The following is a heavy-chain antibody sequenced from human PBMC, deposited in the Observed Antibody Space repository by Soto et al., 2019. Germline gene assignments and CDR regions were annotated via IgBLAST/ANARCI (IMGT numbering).Heavy chain of an antibody. V-gene: IGHV3-30*18. CDR2: ISYDGSNK. J-gene: IGHJ4*02. CDR3: AKGVATQYSGYYFDY. CDR1: GFTFSSYG. Sequence: QVQLVESGGGVVQPGRSLRLSCAASGFTFSSYGMHWVRQAPGKGLEWVAVISYDGSNKYYADSVKGRFTISRDNSKNTLYLQMNSLRAEDTAVYYCAKGVATQYSGYYFDYWGQGTLVTVSS. D-gene: IGHD5-12*01.